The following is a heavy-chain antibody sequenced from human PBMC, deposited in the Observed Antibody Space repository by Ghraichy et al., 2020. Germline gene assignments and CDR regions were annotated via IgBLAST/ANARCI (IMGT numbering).Heavy chain of an antibody. CDR1: GFTFDDYT. D-gene: IGHD6-25*01. CDR3: AKDSAGGATPLFDY. J-gene: IGHJ4*02. Sequence: GGSLRLSCAASGFTFDDYTMHWVRQAPGKGLEWVSLISWDGGSTYYADSVKGRFTISRDNSKNSLYLQMNSLRTEDTALYYCAKDSAGGATPLFDYWGQGTLVTVSS. V-gene: IGHV3-43*01. CDR2: ISWDGGST.